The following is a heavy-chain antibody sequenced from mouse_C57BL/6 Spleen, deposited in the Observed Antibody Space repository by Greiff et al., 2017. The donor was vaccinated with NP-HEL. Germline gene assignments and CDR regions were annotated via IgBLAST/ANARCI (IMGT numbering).Heavy chain of an antibody. Sequence: QVQLQQPGAELVKPGASVKLSYKASGYTFTSYWMHWVKQRPGQGLEWIGMIHPNSGSTNYNEKFKSKATLTVDKSSSTAYMQLSSLTSEDSAVYYCAPSNWDYAMDYWGQGTSVTVSS. CDR3: APSNWDYAMDY. D-gene: IGHD4-1*01. V-gene: IGHV1-64*01. CDR2: IHPNSGST. CDR1: GYTFTSYW. J-gene: IGHJ4*01.